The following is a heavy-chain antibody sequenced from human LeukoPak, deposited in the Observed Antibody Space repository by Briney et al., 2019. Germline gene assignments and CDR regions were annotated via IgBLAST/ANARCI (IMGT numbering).Heavy chain of an antibody. V-gene: IGHV1-8*02. CDR1: GDTFTTHG. Sequence: ASVKVSCKTSGDTFTTHGIHWVRQATGQGLEWMGWMNPNSGNTGYAQKFQGRVTMTRNTSISTAYMELSSLRSEDTAVYYCAGGRYPQPWYFDLWGRGTLVTVSS. D-gene: IGHD2-2*01. J-gene: IGHJ2*01. CDR2: MNPNSGNT. CDR3: AGGRYPQPWYFDL.